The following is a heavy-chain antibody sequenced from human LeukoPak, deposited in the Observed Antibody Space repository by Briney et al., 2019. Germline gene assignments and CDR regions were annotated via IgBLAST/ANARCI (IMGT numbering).Heavy chain of an antibody. CDR3: AKDPGYCSSTSCYAGNYFDY. Sequence: GGSLRLSCAASGFTFSSYGMHWVRQAPGKGLEWVAFIRYDGSNKYYADSVKGRFTISRDNSKNTLYLQMNSLRAEDTAVYYCAKDPGYCSSTSCYAGNYFDYWGQGTLVTVSS. V-gene: IGHV3-30*02. CDR2: IRYDGSNK. D-gene: IGHD2-2*03. J-gene: IGHJ4*02. CDR1: GFTFSSYG.